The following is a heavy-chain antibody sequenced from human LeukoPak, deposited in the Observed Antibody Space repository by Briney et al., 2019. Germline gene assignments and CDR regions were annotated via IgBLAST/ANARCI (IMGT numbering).Heavy chain of an antibody. CDR3: ALSSSWYGGFFDY. CDR1: RFTFSNYG. V-gene: IGHV3-30*03. CDR2: ISYDGINK. J-gene: IGHJ4*02. Sequence: PGRSLRLSCAASRFTFSNYGMHWVRQAPGKGLEWVAVISYDGINKYYADSVKGRFTISRDNSKNTLYLQMNSLRAEDTAVYYCALSSSWYGGFFDYWGQGTLVTVSS. D-gene: IGHD6-13*01.